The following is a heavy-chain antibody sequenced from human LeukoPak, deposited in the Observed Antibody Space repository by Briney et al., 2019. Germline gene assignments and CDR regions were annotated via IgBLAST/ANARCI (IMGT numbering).Heavy chain of an antibody. D-gene: IGHD6-13*01. J-gene: IGHJ5*02. CDR3: ARVIAGAFDP. V-gene: IGHV4-39*07. CDR1: GGSISSSSYY. Sequence: SETLSLTCTVSGGSISSSSYYWGWIRQPPGKGLEWIGSIYYSGSTYYNPSLKSRVTISVDTSKNQFSLKLSSVTAADTAVYYCARVIAGAFDPWAREPWSPSPQ. CDR2: IYYSGST.